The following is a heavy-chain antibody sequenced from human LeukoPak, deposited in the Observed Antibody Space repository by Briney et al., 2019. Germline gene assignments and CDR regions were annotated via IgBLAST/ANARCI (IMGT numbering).Heavy chain of an antibody. D-gene: IGHD3-22*01. CDR1: GGSISSYY. J-gene: IGHJ4*02. CDR3: ARGAFYYDSSGYKDYFDY. CDR2: IYYSGST. Sequence: SETLSLTCTVSGGSISSYYWSWIRQPPGKGLEWIGYIYYSGSTNYNPSLKSRVTISVDTSKNQFSLKLSSVTAADTAVYYCARGAFYYDSSGYKDYFDYWGQGTLVTVSS. V-gene: IGHV4-59*01.